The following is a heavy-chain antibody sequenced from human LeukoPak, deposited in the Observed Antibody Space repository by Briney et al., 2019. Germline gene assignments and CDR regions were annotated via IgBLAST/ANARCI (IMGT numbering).Heavy chain of an antibody. V-gene: IGHV5-51*01. CDR1: GYSFNTYW. D-gene: IGHD2-15*01. Sequence: PGESLKISCKGSGYSFNTYWIAGVRQMPGKGLEWMGIIYPGDSDTRYSPPFQGQVSISADKSINTAYLQWSSLKASDTAIYYCARRQYCSGGDCYSGAFDIWGQGTMVTVSS. J-gene: IGHJ3*02. CDR2: IYPGDSDT. CDR3: ARRQYCSGGDCYSGAFDI.